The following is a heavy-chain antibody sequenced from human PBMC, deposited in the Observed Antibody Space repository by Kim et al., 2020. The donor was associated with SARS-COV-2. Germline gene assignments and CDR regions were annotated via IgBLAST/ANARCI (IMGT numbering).Heavy chain of an antibody. D-gene: IGHD3-22*01. CDR2: IYHRGTT. CDR3: ARAPARAVITYVDS. J-gene: IGHJ5*01. Sequence: SETLSLTCTASGYSFNGGDFGGVVLQPPGKVVEWMGGIYHRGTTYYNQALKSRVAMSVDASKSQYSLNLNSVTAADTAVYYCARAPARAVITYVDSWGQGTLVAVSS. V-gene: IGHV4-38-2*02. CDR1: GYSFNGGDF.